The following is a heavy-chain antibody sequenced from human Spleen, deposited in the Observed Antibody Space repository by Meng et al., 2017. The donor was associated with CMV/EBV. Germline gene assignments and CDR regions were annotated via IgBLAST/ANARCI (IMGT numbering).Heavy chain of an antibody. CDR1: GGSVSSASYS. D-gene: IGHD6-13*01. CDR3: AKSSWYFYSGLDV. CDR2: VSYSGST. V-gene: IGHV4-61*01. J-gene: IGHJ6*02. Sequence: SETLSLTCTVSGGSVSSASYSWTWVRQPPGKGLEWIGYVSYSGSTNYNASLKSRITISIDTSRKQFSLKLTSVTAADTAVYYCAKSSWYFYSGLDVWGPGTTVTVSS.